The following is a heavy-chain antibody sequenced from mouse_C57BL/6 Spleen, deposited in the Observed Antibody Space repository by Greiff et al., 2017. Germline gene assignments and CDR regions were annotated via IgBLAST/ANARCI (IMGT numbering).Heavy chain of an antibody. D-gene: IGHD1-1*01. V-gene: IGHV1-81*01. CDR2: IYPRSGNT. CDR1: GYTFTSYG. Sequence: VQLQQSGAELARPGASVKLSCKASGYTFTSYGISWVKQRTGQGLEWIGEIYPRSGNTYYNEKFKGKATLTADKSSSTAYMELRSLTSEDSAVYFCARDWNYGSSSYYFDYWGQGTTLTVSS. J-gene: IGHJ2*01. CDR3: ARDWNYGSSSYYFDY.